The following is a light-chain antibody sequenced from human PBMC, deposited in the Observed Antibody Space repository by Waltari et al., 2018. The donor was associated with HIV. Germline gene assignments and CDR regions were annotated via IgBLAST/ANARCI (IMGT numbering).Light chain of an antibody. J-gene: IGKJ3*01. V-gene: IGKV1-5*03. Sequence: DIQMTQSPSTLSASVGDRVTITCRASQSISSWLAWYQQKPGKAPKLLNYKASSLESGVPSRFSGSGSGTEFTLTISSLQPDDFATYYCQQYSSYLFGPGTKVDMK. CDR1: QSISSW. CDR2: KAS. CDR3: QQYSSYL.